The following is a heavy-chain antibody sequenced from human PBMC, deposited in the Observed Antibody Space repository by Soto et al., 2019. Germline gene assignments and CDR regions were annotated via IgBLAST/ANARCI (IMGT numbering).Heavy chain of an antibody. CDR2: ISYDGSNK. D-gene: IGHD2-15*01. CDR3: AKVERGGNRSIYYGMDV. V-gene: IGHV3-30*18. Sequence: PGGSLRLSCAASGFTFSSYGMHWVRQAPGKGLEWVAVISYDGSNKYYADSVKGRFTISRDNSKNTLYLQMNSLRAEDTAVYYCAKVERGGNRSIYYGMDVWGQGTTVTVSS. J-gene: IGHJ6*02. CDR1: GFTFSSYG.